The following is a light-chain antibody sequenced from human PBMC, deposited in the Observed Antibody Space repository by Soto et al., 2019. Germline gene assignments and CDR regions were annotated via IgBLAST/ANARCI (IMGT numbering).Light chain of an antibody. CDR2: FAS. V-gene: IGKV1-12*01. CDR3: QQANSFPIT. Sequence: IQMTQTPYSLSASVGDRVTLTCRASQGIGDRLAWYQQKPGKVPQLLIYFASTLGSGVPSRFSGSGSGTDFTLTISSLQPEDFATYFCQQANSFPITFGQGTRLEI. J-gene: IGKJ5*01. CDR1: QGIGDR.